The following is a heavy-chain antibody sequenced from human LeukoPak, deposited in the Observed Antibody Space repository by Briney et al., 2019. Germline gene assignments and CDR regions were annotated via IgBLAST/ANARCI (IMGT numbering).Heavy chain of an antibody. Sequence: VASVKVSFKASGYTFTGYYMHWVRQAPGQGLEWMGWINPNSGDTNYAQKFQGRVTMTRDTSISTAYMELSRLTSDDTAVFYCARGRLGSGSQYDAFDIWGQGTMVTVSS. V-gene: IGHV1-2*02. D-gene: IGHD3-10*01. CDR2: INPNSGDT. CDR3: ARGRLGSGSQYDAFDI. CDR1: GYTFTGYY. J-gene: IGHJ3*02.